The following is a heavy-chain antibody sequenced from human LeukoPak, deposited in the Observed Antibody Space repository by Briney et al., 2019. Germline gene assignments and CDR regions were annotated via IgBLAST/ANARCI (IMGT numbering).Heavy chain of an antibody. V-gene: IGHV3-23*01. D-gene: IGHD6-13*01. Sequence: PGGSLRLSCAVSGLTFSSHVMSWVRQAPGKGLEWVSGISGSGGSTYYADSVKGRFTISRDNSKTTLYLQMNSLRAEDTAVYYRAKDRSPYSSSLYFDYWGQGTLVTVSS. J-gene: IGHJ4*02. CDR1: GLTFSSHV. CDR3: AKDRSPYSSSLYFDY. CDR2: ISGSGGST.